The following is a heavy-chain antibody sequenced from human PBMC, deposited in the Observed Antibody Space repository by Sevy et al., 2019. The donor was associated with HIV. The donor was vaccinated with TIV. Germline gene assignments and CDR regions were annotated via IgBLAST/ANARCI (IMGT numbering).Heavy chain of an antibody. V-gene: IGHV3-23*01. CDR3: AKDSYFDNTLFDY. J-gene: IGHJ4*02. CDR2: ISGSGVST. Sequence: GESLRLSCAASGFTLNNYAMNWVRQAPGKGLEWVSGISGSGVSTYYADSVKGRFTISRDNSKNTLYLQMNSLRAEDTAVYYCAKDSYFDNTLFDYWGQGTLVTVSS. D-gene: IGHD3-22*01. CDR1: GFTLNNYA.